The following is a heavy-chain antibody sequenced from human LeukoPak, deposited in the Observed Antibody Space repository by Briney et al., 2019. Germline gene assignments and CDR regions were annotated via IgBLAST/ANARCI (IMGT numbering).Heavy chain of an antibody. Sequence: GGSLRLSCVASGFSFDSHIMNWVRQAPGKRLEWVASTSGRGSDISYLDSLKGRFTISRDNAKESVFLDLTSLRADDTAVYYCARGAFCRGYCAGRADPDVWGKGTTVTVSS. CDR3: ARGAFCRGYCAGRADPDV. CDR2: TSGRGSDI. V-gene: IGHV3-21*01. J-gene: IGHJ6*04. D-gene: IGHD2-8*02. CDR1: GFSFDSHI.